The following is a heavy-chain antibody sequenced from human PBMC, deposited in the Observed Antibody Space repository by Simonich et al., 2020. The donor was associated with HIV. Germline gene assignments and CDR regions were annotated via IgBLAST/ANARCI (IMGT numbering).Heavy chain of an antibody. V-gene: IGHV4-34*01. D-gene: IGHD2-2*01. CDR1: GWSFSGSY. CDR2: INHSGST. Sequence: QVQLQQWGAGLLKPSEPLSLTCAVYGWSFSGSYGSWIRQPPGKGLEWIGEINHSGSTNYNPPLKSRVTISVDTSKNQFSLKLSSVTAADTAVYYCARGFYQRLYYFDYWGQGTLVTVSS. J-gene: IGHJ4*02. CDR3: ARGFYQRLYYFDY.